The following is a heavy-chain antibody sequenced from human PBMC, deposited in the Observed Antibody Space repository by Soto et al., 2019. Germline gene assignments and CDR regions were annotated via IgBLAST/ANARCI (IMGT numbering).Heavy chain of an antibody. V-gene: IGHV1-69*04. Sequence: ASVKVSCKASGGTFSSYAISWVRQAPGQGLEWMGRIIPILGIANYAQKFQGRVTITADKSTSTAYMELSSLRSEDTALYYCARDRVGGYDAFDIWGQGTMVTVSS. CDR1: GGTFSSYA. CDR2: IIPILGIA. D-gene: IGHD5-12*01. CDR3: ARDRVGGYDAFDI. J-gene: IGHJ3*02.